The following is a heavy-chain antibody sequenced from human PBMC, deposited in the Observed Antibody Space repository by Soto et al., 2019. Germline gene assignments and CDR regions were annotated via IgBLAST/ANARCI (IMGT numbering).Heavy chain of an antibody. V-gene: IGHV2-5*02. CDR1: GFSLSTSGVG. CDR2: IYWDDDK. D-gene: IGHD2-15*01. CDR3: AHRHLYCSGGSCPPFDY. Sequence: QITLKESGPTLVKPTQTLTLTCTFSGFSLSTSGVGVGWIRQPPGKALEWLALIYWDDDKRYSPSLKSRLTITKDTSKNQVVLTMTNMDPVDTATYYCAHRHLYCSGGSCPPFDYWGQGTLVTVSS. J-gene: IGHJ4*02.